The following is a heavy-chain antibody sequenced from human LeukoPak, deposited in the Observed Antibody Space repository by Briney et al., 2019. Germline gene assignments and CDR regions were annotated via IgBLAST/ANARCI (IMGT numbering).Heavy chain of an antibody. V-gene: IGHV1-8*01. J-gene: IGHJ3*02. CDR1: GYTFTSYD. CDR3: ASRWGHESAERTGGKTGTTLSVAFDI. Sequence: ASVKVSCKASGYTFTSYDINWVRQATGQGLEWMGWMNPNSGNTGYAQKFQGRVTMTRNTSISTAYMELSSLRSEDTAVYYCASRWGHESAERTGGKTGTTLSVAFDIWGQGTMVTVSS. D-gene: IGHD1-7*01. CDR2: MNPNSGNT.